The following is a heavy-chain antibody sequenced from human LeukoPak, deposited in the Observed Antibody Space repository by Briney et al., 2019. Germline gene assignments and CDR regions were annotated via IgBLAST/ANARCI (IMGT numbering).Heavy chain of an antibody. Sequence: PGGSLRLSCAASGFIFSDYAIHWVRQAPGKGLEWVAVISYVGGNTYYADSVKGRFTISRDNSKNTLYLQMNSLRVEDTAVYYCAKDFSIGGTAGLDYWGQGTLVTVSS. J-gene: IGHJ4*02. D-gene: IGHD1-14*01. CDR2: ISYVGGNT. V-gene: IGHV3-30*18. CDR3: AKDFSIGGTAGLDY. CDR1: GFIFSDYA.